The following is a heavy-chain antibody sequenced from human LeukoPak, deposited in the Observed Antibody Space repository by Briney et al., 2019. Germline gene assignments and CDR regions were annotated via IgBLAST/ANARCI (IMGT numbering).Heavy chain of an antibody. Sequence: SCKASGGTFSSYAISWVRQAPGKGLEWVAVIWYDGSNKYYADSVKGRFTISRDNSKNTLYLQMNSLRAEDTAVYYCAKGGPVAADPRYFQHWGQGTLVTVSS. D-gene: IGHD6-19*01. J-gene: IGHJ1*01. V-gene: IGHV3-33*06. CDR2: IWYDGSNK. CDR3: AKGGPVAADPRYFQH. CDR1: GGTFSSYA.